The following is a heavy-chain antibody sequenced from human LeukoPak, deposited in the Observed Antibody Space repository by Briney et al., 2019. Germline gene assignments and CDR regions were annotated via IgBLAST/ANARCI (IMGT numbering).Heavy chain of an antibody. Sequence: SETLSLTCTVAGGSISSGDYSWSWIRQPPGKGLEWIGYMYYSGSTYYNPSLKSRVTISIDTSKNQFSLKLTSVTAADTAVYYCARPYYYDSRIDPWGQGTLVIVSS. CDR2: MYYSGST. V-gene: IGHV4-30-4*01. CDR1: GGSISSGDYS. J-gene: IGHJ5*02. CDR3: ARPYYYDSRIDP. D-gene: IGHD3-22*01.